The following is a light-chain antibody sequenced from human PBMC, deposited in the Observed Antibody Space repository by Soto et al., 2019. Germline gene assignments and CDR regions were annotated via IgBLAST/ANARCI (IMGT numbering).Light chain of an antibody. CDR3: QQSAT. CDR2: RAS. Sequence: EIVLTQSPGTLSLSPGERATLSCRTSQSVGSNYLAWYQQKPGQAPRLLIYRASNRPPGIPDRFSGSGSGTDFTLTISSLEPEDFALYYCQQSATFGPGTKVDI. J-gene: IGKJ3*01. V-gene: IGKV3-20*01. CDR1: QSVGSNY.